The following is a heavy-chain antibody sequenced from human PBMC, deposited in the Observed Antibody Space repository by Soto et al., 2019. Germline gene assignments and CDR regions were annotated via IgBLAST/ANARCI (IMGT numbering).Heavy chain of an antibody. J-gene: IGHJ4*02. CDR1: GYTFTSYG. D-gene: IGHD4-4*01. CDR3: ARQAYSNYIPYDY. V-gene: IGHV1-18*04. CDR2: ISAYNGNT. Sequence: ASVKVSCKASGYTFTSYGISWVRQAPGQGLEWMGWISAYNGNTNYAQKFQGRVTMTRDTSISTAYMELSRLRSDDTAVYYCARQAYSNYIPYDYWGQGTLVTVSS.